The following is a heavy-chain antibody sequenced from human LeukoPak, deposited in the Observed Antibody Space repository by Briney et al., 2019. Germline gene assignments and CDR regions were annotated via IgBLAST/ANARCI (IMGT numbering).Heavy chain of an antibody. CDR2: IYWDDDK. J-gene: IGHJ4*02. V-gene: IGHV2-5*02. D-gene: IGHD6-19*01. CDR1: GFSLSTSGVG. CDR3: AHRGGAVDAFHY. Sequence: SGPTLVKPTQTLTLTCTFSGFSLSTSGVGVGWIRQPPGRALEWLALIYWDDDKRYSPYLKSRPTITKDTSKNQVVLTMTDMDPVDTATYYCAHRGGAVDAFHYWGQGTLVTVSS.